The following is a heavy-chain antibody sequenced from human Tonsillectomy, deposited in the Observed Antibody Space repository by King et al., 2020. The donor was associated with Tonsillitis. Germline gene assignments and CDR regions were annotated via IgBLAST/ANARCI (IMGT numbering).Heavy chain of an antibody. Sequence: VQLQQWGAGLLKPSETLSLTCAVSGGSVSGYYWSWIRQPPGKGLEWIGEINHSGSTNYNPSLKTRVTISVDTSKNQFSLKLSSVTAADTAVYYCARLRRCSGGSCYPPGFDPWGQGTLVTVSS. CDR2: INHSGST. CDR1: GGSVSGYY. D-gene: IGHD2-15*01. CDR3: ARLRRCSGGSCYPPGFDP. J-gene: IGHJ5*02. V-gene: IGHV4-34*01.